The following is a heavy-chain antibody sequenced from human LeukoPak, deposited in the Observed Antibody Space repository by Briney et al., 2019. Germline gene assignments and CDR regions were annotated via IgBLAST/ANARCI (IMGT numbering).Heavy chain of an antibody. J-gene: IGHJ4*02. CDR1: GYTFTSYD. CDR3: TRRSVAGTSEY. Sequence: ASVKVSCKASGYTFTSYDINWVRQATGQGPEWMGWMNPSGGQTNYAQSLQGRVTMTRNTSTSTAYMDLSSLRSEDTAVYYCTRRSVAGTSEYWGQGTLVTVSS. V-gene: IGHV1-8*01. D-gene: IGHD6-19*01. CDR2: MNPSGGQT.